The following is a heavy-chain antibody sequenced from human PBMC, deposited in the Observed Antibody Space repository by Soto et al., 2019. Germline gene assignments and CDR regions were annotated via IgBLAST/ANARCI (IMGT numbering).Heavy chain of an antibody. D-gene: IGHD2-8*02. J-gene: IGHJ4*02. Sequence: QVQLQQWGAGLLKPSETLSLTCAVYGGSFSGYYWTWIRQPPGTGLEWIGELNHSGSTNYNPPLTRRVNISVDTAKNQFSLKLTSVTAADTAVYYCARDKITGLFDCWGQGTLVTVSS. V-gene: IGHV4-34*01. CDR3: ARDKITGLFDC. CDR1: GGSFSGYY. CDR2: LNHSGST.